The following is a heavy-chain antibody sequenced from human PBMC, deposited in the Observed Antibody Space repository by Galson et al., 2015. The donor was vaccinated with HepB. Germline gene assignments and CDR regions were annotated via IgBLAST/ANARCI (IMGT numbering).Heavy chain of an antibody. CDR1: GFTFSSYA. CDR2: ISGSGGST. J-gene: IGHJ4*02. V-gene: IGHV3-23*01. D-gene: IGHD2-21*02. CDR3: AKAGHIVVVTANDY. Sequence: LRLSCAASGFTFSSYAMSWVRQAPGKGLEWVSAISGSGGSTYYADSVKGRFTISRDNSKNTLYLQMNSLRAEDTAVYYCAKAGHIVVVTANDYWGQGTLVTVSS.